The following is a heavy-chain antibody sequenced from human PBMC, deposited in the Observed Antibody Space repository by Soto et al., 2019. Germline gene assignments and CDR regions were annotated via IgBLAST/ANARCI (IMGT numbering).Heavy chain of an antibody. Sequence: QLVQSGAEVKKPGASVKVSCKASAFTFPLHRVRQAPGQSPEWVGWINVGNGRTKYSQKFQGRVTITRDTSASTGYMELSSLRSEDSAVYYCARDPVTTITEATYGLDVWGQGTTVTVSS. CDR1: AFTFP. V-gene: IGHV1-3*01. D-gene: IGHD1-20*01. CDR2: INVGNGRT. J-gene: IGHJ6*02. CDR3: ARDPVTTITEATYGLDV.